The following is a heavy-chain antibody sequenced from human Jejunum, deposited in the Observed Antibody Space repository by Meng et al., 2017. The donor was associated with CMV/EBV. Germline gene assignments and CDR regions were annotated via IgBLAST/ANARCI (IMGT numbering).Heavy chain of an antibody. V-gene: IGHV3-21*06. Sequence: FDFSSYNMDWGRQAPGKGLEWVASITTTSRYIYYGDSVKGRFTVSRDNAQNSVYLQMNSLRAEDTAVYYCVRDRFGVITPDVFDIWGQGTMVTVSS. CDR2: ITTTSRYI. CDR1: FDFSSYN. D-gene: IGHD3-10*01. J-gene: IGHJ3*02. CDR3: VRDRFGVITPDVFDI.